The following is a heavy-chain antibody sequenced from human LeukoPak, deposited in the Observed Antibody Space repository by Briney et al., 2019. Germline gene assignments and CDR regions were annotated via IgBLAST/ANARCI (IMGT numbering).Heavy chain of an antibody. D-gene: IGHD1-26*01. Sequence: SETLSLTCAVSGGSISSSNWWSWVRQPPGKGLEWIGEIYHSGSTNYNPSLKSRVTISVDKSKNQFSLRLSSVTAADTAVYYCVRYSGSYFFFDYWGQGSLVTVSS. J-gene: IGHJ4*02. CDR3: VRYSGSYFFFDY. CDR1: GGSISSSNW. V-gene: IGHV4-4*02. CDR2: IYHSGST.